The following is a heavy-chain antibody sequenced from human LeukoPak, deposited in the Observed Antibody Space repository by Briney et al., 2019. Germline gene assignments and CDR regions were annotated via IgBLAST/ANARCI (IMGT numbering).Heavy chain of an antibody. Sequence: SETLSLTCTVSGGSISSYYWGWIRQPPGKGLEWIGYIYYSGSTNYNPSLKSRVTISIDTSKNQFSVKPSSVTAADTAVYYCARVVPAAIGYYYYYMDVWGKGTTVTISS. CDR2: IYYSGST. J-gene: IGHJ6*03. CDR3: ARVVPAAIGYYYYYMDV. D-gene: IGHD2-2*02. CDR1: GGSISSYY. V-gene: IGHV4-59*12.